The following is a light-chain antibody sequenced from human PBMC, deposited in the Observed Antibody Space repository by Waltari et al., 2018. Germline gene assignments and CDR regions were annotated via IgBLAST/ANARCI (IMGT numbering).Light chain of an antibody. CDR3: CSYAGSFVV. V-gene: IGLV2-23*02. CDR2: EVS. Sequence: QSALTQPASVSGSPGQSITISCTGTSSDVGSYNLVSRYQQHPGKAPKLMIYEVSKRPSGVSYRFSGSKSGNTASLTISGLQAEDEADYYCCSYAGSFVVFGGGTKLTVL. CDR1: SSDVGSYNL. J-gene: IGLJ2*01.